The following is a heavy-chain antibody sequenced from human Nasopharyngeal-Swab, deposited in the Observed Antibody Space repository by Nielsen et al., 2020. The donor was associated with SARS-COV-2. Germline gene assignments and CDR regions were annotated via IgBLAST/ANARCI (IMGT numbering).Heavy chain of an antibody. Sequence: ETLSLTCTVSGGSISSYYWSWIRQPPGKGLEWIGYIYYSGSTNYNPSLKSRVTISVDTSKNQFSLKLSSVTAADTAVYYCARLIAVAGRFDYWGQGTLVTVSS. D-gene: IGHD6-19*01. V-gene: IGHV4-59*01. CDR1: GGSISSYY. CDR2: IYYSGST. CDR3: ARLIAVAGRFDY. J-gene: IGHJ4*02.